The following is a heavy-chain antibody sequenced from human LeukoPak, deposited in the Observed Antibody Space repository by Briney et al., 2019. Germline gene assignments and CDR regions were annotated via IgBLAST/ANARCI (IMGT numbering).Heavy chain of an antibody. CDR1: GGSFSGYY. V-gene: IGHV4-34*01. Sequence: PSETLSLTCAVYGGSFSGYYWSWIRQPPGKGLEWIGEINHSGSTNYNPSLKSRVTISVDTSKDQFSLKLSSVTAADTAVYYCARGAAAGFDYWGQGTLVTVSS. CDR3: ARGAAAGFDY. D-gene: IGHD6-13*01. J-gene: IGHJ4*02. CDR2: INHSGST.